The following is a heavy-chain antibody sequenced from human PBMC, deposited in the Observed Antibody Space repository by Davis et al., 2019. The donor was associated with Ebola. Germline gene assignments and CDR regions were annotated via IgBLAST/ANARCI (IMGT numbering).Heavy chain of an antibody. Sequence: SETLSLTCTVSGDSINSYYWSWIRQPPGKGLEWIGYISNSGTTNYNPSLKSRVTISVDTSKNQFSLKLNSVTAADTAVYYCARGPVVLTAVNWFDPWGQGTLVTVSS. CDR3: ARGPVVLTAVNWFDP. D-gene: IGHD2-21*02. V-gene: IGHV4-59*01. J-gene: IGHJ5*02. CDR2: ISNSGTT. CDR1: GDSINSYY.